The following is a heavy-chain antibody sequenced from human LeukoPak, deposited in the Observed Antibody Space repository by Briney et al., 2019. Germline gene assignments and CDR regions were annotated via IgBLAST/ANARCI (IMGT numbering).Heavy chain of an antibody. CDR3: AVLGGNSHSYNY. CDR1: GGSISSSSYY. J-gene: IGHJ4*02. CDR2: IYYSGST. Sequence: SETLSPTCTVSGGSISSSSYYWSWIRQPPGKGLEWIGYIYYSGSTNYNPSLKSRVTISVDTSKNQFSLKLSSVTAADTAVYYCAVLGGNSHSYNYWGQGTLVTVSS. V-gene: IGHV4-61*01. D-gene: IGHD4-23*01.